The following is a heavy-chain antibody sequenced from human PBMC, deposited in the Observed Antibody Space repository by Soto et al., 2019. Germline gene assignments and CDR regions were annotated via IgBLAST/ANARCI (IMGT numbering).Heavy chain of an antibody. CDR3: AKASRCSGGSCYSLYYYYMDV. D-gene: IGHD2-15*01. CDR2: IHNDGSTT. Sequence: GGSLRLXCAASGFTFSSYWMHWVRQAPGKGLMWVSRIHNDGSTTRYADSVKGRFTISRDNSKNTVYLQMNSLRAEETAVYYCAKASRCSGGSCYSLYYYYMDVWDKGTTVTVSS. V-gene: IGHV3-74*01. CDR1: GFTFSSYW. J-gene: IGHJ6*03.